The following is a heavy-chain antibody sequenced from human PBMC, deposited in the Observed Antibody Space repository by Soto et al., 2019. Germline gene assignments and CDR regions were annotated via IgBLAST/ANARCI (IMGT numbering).Heavy chain of an antibody. J-gene: IGHJ4*01. Sequence: PSETLSLTCTVSGGSINSGGYYWTWIRQHPGKGLEWIGYIFYSRTTSYNPSLKSRVSISGDTSKNQFSLTLRSVTAADSAVYYCARESPGELASYFDFWGQGTPVTVSS. V-gene: IGHV4-31*03. CDR1: GGSINSGGYY. D-gene: IGHD1-7*01. CDR2: IFYSRTT. CDR3: ARESPGELASYFDF.